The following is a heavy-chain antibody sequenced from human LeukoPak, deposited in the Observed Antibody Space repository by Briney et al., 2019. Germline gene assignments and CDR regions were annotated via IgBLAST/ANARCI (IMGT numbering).Heavy chain of an antibody. CDR2: IRYDGSNK. J-gene: IGHJ3*02. D-gene: IGHD4-17*01. CDR1: GFTFSSYG. V-gene: IGHV3-30*02. CDR3: ANSQGYGDYVDAFDI. Sequence: GGSLRLSCAASGFTFSSYGMHWVRQAPGKGLEWVAFIRYDGSNKYYADSAKGRFTISRDNSKNTLYLQMNSLRAEDTAVYYCANSQGYGDYVDAFDIWGQGTMVTVSS.